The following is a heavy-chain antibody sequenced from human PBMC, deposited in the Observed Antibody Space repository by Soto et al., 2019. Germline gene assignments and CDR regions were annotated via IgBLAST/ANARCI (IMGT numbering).Heavy chain of an antibody. V-gene: IGHV1-3*01. CDR2: INAGNGNT. CDR1: GYTFTSYA. CDR3: ARDITPPDY. J-gene: IGHJ4*02. Sequence: ASVKLSCKASGYTFTSYAMHWVRQAPGQRLEWMGWINAGNGNTNYAQKLQGRVTMTTDTSTSTAYMELRSLRSDDTAVYYCARDITPPDYWGQGTLVTVSS.